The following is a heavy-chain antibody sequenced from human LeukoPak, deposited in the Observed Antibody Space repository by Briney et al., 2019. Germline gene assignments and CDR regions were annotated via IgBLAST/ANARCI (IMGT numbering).Heavy chain of an antibody. V-gene: IGHV3-21*01. CDR2: ISSSSSYI. D-gene: IGHD3-10*01. CDR3: ARGTAEWFGELLFYAFDI. CDR1: GFTFSSYA. Sequence: KSGGSLRLSCAASGFTFSSYAMSWVRQAPGKGLEWVSSISSSSSYIYYADSVKGRFTISRDNAKNSLYLQMNSLRAEDTAVYYCARGTAEWFGELLFYAFDIWGQGTMVTVSS. J-gene: IGHJ3*02.